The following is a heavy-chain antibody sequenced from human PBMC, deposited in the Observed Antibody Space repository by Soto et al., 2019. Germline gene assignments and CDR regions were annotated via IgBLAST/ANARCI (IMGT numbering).Heavy chain of an antibody. CDR3: ARGRGFSPYYYNFGV. D-gene: IGHD3-3*01. Sequence: ASVKVSCKASGYTLNTYYMHWVRQAPGQGPEWMGIINPRGGGTTYAQNFQDRGTMTSDTSSSTVYMELSSLRSKDTAVYYCARGRGFSPYYYNFGVWSQGTTVTVSS. V-gene: IGHV1-46*02. J-gene: IGHJ6*02. CDR2: INPRGGGT. CDR1: GYTLNTYY.